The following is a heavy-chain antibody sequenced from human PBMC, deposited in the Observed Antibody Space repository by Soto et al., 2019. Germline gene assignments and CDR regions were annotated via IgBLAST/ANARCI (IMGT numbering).Heavy chain of an antibody. CDR3: AKAGPTGIAAQ. CDR2: ISYDGSNK. CDR1: GFTPSSYG. Sequence: RLSCAASGFTPSSYGMHWVRQAPGKGLEWVAVISYDGSNKYYADSVKGRFTISRDNSKNTLYLQMNSLRAEDTAVYYCAKAGPTGIAAQWGQGTLVTVSS. V-gene: IGHV3-30*18. D-gene: IGHD6-13*01. J-gene: IGHJ4*02.